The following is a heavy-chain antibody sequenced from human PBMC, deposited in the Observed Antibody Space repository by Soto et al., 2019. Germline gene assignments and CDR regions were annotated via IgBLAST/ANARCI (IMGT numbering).Heavy chain of an antibody. Sequence: WMRWVRKKKGKGLEWVANIKQDGSEKYYVDSVKGRFTISRDNAKNSLYLQMNSLRAEDTAVYYCSIEPVRGYDFWSADAFDIWGQGTMVTVSS. CDR3: SIEPVRGYDFWSADAFDI. CDR2: IKQDGSEK. D-gene: IGHD3-3*01. J-gene: IGHJ3*02. V-gene: IGHV3-7*01. CDR1: W.